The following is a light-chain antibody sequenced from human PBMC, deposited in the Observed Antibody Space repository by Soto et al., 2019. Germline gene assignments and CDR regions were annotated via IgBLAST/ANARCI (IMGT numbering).Light chain of an antibody. CDR3: QQRSTWPGT. V-gene: IGKV3-11*01. Sequence: EIVLTQSPATLSLSPGERATLSCRASQSLTTYLAWYQQKPGQAPRLLIYDASHRATGIPARFSGSGSGTDFTLSISSLEPEDFAVYYCQQRSTWPGTFGPGTKVDIK. CDR2: DAS. J-gene: IGKJ3*01. CDR1: QSLTTY.